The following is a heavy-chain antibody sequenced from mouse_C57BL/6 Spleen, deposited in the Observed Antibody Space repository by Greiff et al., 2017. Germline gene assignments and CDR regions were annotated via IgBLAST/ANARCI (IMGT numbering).Heavy chain of an antibody. CDR2: IWSDGST. CDR1: GFSLTSYG. CDR3: ARGEGYDSYYAMDY. J-gene: IGHJ4*01. V-gene: IGHV2-6*03. D-gene: IGHD2-2*01. Sequence: VKLQESGPGLVAPSQSLSITCTVSGFSLTSYGVHWVRQPPGKGLEWLVVIWSDGSTTYNSALKSRLSISKDNSKSQVFLKMNSLQTDDTAMYYCARGEGYDSYYAMDYWGQGTSVTVSS.